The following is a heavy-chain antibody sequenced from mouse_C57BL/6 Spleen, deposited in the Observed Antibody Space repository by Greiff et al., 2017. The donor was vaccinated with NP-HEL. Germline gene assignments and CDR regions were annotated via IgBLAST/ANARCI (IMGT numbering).Heavy chain of an antibody. D-gene: IGHD1-1*01. CDR1: GFTFSDYY. CDR2: INYDGSST. J-gene: IGHJ1*03. V-gene: IGHV5-16*01. Sequence: DVKLVESEGGLVQPGSSMKLSCTASGFTFSDYYMAWVRQVPEKGLEWVANINYDGSSTYYLDSLKSRFIISRDNAKSILYLQMSSLKSEDTATYYCARDRNYYGSRYWYFDVWGTGTTVTVSS. CDR3: ARDRNYYGSRYWYFDV.